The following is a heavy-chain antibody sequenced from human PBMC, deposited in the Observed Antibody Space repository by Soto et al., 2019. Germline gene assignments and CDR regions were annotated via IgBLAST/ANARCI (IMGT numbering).Heavy chain of an antibody. V-gene: IGHV1-2*02. CDR2: INPNNGVT. CDR1: GYTFTDYY. J-gene: IGHJ5*02. Sequence: ASVKVSCKASGYTFTDYYVNWVRRAPGQGLEWMGWINPNNGVTNYAQKFQGRVTMTRDTSISTAYMDLSRLRSDDTAVYYCARGALTVANWFDPWGQGTQVTVLL. CDR3: ARGALTVANWFDP. D-gene: IGHD6-19*01.